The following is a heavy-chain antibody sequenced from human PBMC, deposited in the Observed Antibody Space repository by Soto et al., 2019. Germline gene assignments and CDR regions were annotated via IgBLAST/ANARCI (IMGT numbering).Heavy chain of an antibody. Sequence: DSVKVSCKASGYTFTSYGISWGLQAPGQGHEWMGWISAYNGNTNYAQKLQGRVTMTTDTSTSTADLELRSLRSDDTAVYYCARKAAGRAASGIRGDWLASWGQRTPVTV. CDR1: GYTFTSYG. D-gene: IGHD6-13*01. CDR3: ARKAAGRAASGIRGDWLAS. CDR2: ISAYNGNT. J-gene: IGHJ4*02. V-gene: IGHV1-18*04.